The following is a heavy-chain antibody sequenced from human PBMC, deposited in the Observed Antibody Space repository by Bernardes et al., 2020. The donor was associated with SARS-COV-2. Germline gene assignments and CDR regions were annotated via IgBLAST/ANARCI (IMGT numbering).Heavy chain of an antibody. CDR1: EVTFSDYY. Sequence: GGSLRLSCAASEVTFSDYYMSWIRQAPGKGLEWVSFISSSGSTIYYADSVKGRFTISRDNAKNSLYLEMNSLTAEDTAVYYCARGHDSSGYYPNRGGYYYGMDVWAKGPRSPSP. V-gene: IGHV3-11*01. J-gene: IGHJ6*02. CDR3: ARGHDSSGYYPNRGGYYYGMDV. CDR2: ISSSGSTI. D-gene: IGHD3-22*01.